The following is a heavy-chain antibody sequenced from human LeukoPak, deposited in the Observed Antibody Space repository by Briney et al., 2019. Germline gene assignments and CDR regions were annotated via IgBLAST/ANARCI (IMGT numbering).Heavy chain of an antibody. CDR2: IYYSGST. CDR1: GGSISSFY. CDR3: ARGGYYDILTGWRQTKIIANWFDP. V-gene: IGHV4-59*12. Sequence: PSETLSLTCTVSGGSISSFYWSWIRQPPGKGLEWIGSIYYSGSTYYNPSLKSRVTISVDTSKNQFSPKLSSVTAADTAVYYCARGGYYDILTGWRQTKIIANWFDPWGQGTLVTVSS. J-gene: IGHJ5*02. D-gene: IGHD3-9*01.